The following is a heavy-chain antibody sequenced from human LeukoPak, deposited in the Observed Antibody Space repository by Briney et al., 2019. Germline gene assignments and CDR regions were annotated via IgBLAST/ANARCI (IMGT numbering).Heavy chain of an antibody. J-gene: IGHJ4*02. V-gene: IGHV1-46*03. CDR2: INPSVGGT. CDR1: GYGFTSYY. D-gene: IGHD3-10*01. Sequence: ASVKVSCKAFGYGFTSYYIHWVRQAPGQGLEWMGIINPSVGGTTYARKFQGRVTMTRDTSTSTVYMELSSLRSEDTAVYYCARHGSGRYYPAEGRVDYWGQGTPVTVSS. CDR3: ARHGSGRYYPAEGRVDY.